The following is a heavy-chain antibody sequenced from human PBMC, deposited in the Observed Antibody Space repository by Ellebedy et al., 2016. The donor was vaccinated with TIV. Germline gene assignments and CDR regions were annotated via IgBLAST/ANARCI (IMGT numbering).Heavy chain of an antibody. V-gene: IGHV3-23*01. CDR2: MSEYDGRT. CDR1: GFTFSAYV. Sequence: GESLKISCATSGFTFSAYVMAWVRQIPGKGLEWVSAMSEYDGRTFYADSVKGRFTISRDNSRETLFLQLNSLRAEDTAVYYCTKRAEGWGFFDYWGQGILVTVSS. D-gene: IGHD3-16*01. J-gene: IGHJ4*02. CDR3: TKRAEGWGFFDY.